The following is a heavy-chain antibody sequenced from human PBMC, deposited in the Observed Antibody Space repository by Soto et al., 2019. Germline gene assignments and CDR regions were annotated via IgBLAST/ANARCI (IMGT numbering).Heavy chain of an antibody. CDR3: ARQERFGNWFDP. Sequence: ETLSLTCTVSCDSVTTTSYFWGWIRQSPGKGLEWIGNIHHSGSVYYSPSLKSRVTISVDTSNNQFSLKLDSVAAADTAVYYCARQERFGNWFDPWGLGILVTV. CDR2: IHHSGSV. D-gene: IGHD1-26*01. V-gene: IGHV4-39*01. CDR1: CDSVTTTSYF. J-gene: IGHJ5*02.